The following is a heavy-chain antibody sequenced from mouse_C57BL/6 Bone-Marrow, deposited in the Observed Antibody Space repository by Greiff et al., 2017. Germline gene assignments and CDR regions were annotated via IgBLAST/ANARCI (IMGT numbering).Heavy chain of an antibody. J-gene: IGHJ2*01. CDR3: ARHGLREDYFDY. CDR1: GFTFSSYG. V-gene: IGHV5-6*01. CDR2: ISRGGSYT. Sequence: EVQLVESGGDLVKPGGSLQLSCAASGFTFSSYGMSWVRQTPDKRLEWVATISRGGSYTYYPDRVKGRFTISRDNAKNTLYLQMSSLKSEDTAMDDCARHGLREDYFDYWGQGTTLTVSS. D-gene: IGHD1-1*01.